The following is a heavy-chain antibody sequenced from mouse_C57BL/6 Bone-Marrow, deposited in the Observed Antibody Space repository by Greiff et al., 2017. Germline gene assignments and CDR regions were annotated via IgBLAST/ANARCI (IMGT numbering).Heavy chain of an antibody. J-gene: IGHJ3*01. V-gene: IGHV1-9*01. CDR3: ATLGGYDYDGAPWFAY. D-gene: IGHD2-4*01. CDR2: IFPAGGNT. Sequence: VQLQQSGAELMKPGASVKLSCKATGYTFTGYWIEWVKQRPGHGLEWIGEIFPAGGNTNYNEKFKGKATFTADTSSNTAYMQLSSLTTEDSAMYYVATLGGYDYDGAPWFAYWGQGTLVTVSA. CDR1: GYTFTGYW.